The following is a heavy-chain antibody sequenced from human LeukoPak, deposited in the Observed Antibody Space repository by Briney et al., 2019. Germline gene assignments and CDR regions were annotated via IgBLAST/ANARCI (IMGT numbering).Heavy chain of an antibody. J-gene: IGHJ4*02. CDR2: ISGSGGST. CDR3: AKDKTIFGVAKNPNFDY. D-gene: IGHD3-3*01. V-gene: IGHV3-23*01. Sequence: GGSLRLSCAASGFTFSSYAMSWVRQAPGKGLEWVSAISGSGGSTYYADSVKGRFTISRDNSKNTLYLQMNSLRAEDTAVYYCAKDKTIFGVAKNPNFDYWGQGALVTVSS. CDR1: GFTFSSYA.